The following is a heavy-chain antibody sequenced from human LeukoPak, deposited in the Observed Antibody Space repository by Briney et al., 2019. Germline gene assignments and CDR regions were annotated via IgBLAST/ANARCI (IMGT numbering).Heavy chain of an antibody. CDR3: ARDKGGFLYFGEYDP. J-gene: IGHJ5*02. Sequence: TLSLTCTVSGASISSGSHHWSWIRQPAGKGLEWIGRIYTSGSTNYNPSLKSRVSISVDMSKNQFSPKLSSVTAADTAVYYCARDKGGFLYFGEYDPWGQGTLVTVSS. D-gene: IGHD3-10*01. CDR2: IYTSGST. CDR1: GASISSGSHH. V-gene: IGHV4-61*02.